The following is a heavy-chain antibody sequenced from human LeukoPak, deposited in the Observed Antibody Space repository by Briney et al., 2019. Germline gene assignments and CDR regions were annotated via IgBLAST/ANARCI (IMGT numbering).Heavy chain of an antibody. CDR3: ARTPSNVVVPSAIEDRGPNWFDP. D-gene: IGHD2-2*01. CDR1: AGSVSGYY. Sequence: PSETLSLTCAVYAGSVSGYYWGWVRQTPGEGLEWIGEIKDSGRTNYNPSLMSRVTISVDTSKNQFSLKLSSVTAADTAVYYCARTPSNVVVPSAIEDRGPNWFDPWGQGTLVTVSS. V-gene: IGHV4-34*01. J-gene: IGHJ5*02. CDR2: IKDSGRT.